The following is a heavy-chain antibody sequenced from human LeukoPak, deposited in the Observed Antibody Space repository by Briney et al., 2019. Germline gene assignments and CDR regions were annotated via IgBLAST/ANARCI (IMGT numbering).Heavy chain of an antibody. CDR2: ISSDGSTP. Sequence: PGGSLRLSCAVFGFSFRSYAMRWVRQAPGKGLEFVSAISSDGSTPYYADSVKGRFTISRDNSKNTLYLQMGSLRAEDMAVYYCARVFGGHTNGLDYWGQGTLVTVSS. V-gene: IGHV3-64*02. D-gene: IGHD2-8*01. J-gene: IGHJ4*02. CDR3: ARVFGGHTNGLDY. CDR1: GFSFRSYA.